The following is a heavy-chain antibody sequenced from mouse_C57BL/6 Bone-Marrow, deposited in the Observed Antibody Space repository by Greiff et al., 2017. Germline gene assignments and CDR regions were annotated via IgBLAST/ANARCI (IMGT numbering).Heavy chain of an antibody. CDR2: IWTGGGT. D-gene: IGHD2-3*01. Sequence: QVQLQQSGPGLVAPSQSLSITCTVSGFSLTSYAISWVRQPPGQGLEWLGVIWTGGGTNYNSSLKSRLSISKDNSKSQVFLKMNSLQTDDTARYYCARNWGWLLRGGYGDVWGTGTTVTVSS. CDR3: ARNWGWLLRGGYGDV. J-gene: IGHJ1*03. V-gene: IGHV2-9-1*01. CDR1: GFSLTSYA.